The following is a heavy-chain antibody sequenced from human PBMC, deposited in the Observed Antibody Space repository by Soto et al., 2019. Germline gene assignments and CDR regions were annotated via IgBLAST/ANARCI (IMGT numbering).Heavy chain of an antibody. CDR2: IDPGDYYS. CDR1: RYSFTSYS. J-gene: IGHJ3*02. D-gene: IGHD3-16*02. V-gene: IGHV5-10-1*01. Sequence: PGQSLKLSCKYSRYSFTSYSISCVLEMPGKGLEWMGNIDPGDYYSNYSPSFQGNLTISADKSISTAYLKWSSLKASDTAMYYCARSTGPLGEAIDGNDAFDIWGQGTMVTVSS. CDR3: ARSTGPLGEAIDGNDAFDI.